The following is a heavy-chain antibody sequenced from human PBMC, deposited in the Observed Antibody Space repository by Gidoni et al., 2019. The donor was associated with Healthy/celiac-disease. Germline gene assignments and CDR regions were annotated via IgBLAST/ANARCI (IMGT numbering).Heavy chain of an antibody. D-gene: IGHD6-19*01. CDR1: GFTFSSYA. J-gene: IGHJ4*02. V-gene: IGHV3-30*01. CDR2: ISYDGSNK. CDR3: ARGSSSGWYYFDY. Sequence: QVQLVESGGGVVQPGRSLRLSCAAAGFTFSSYAMHGVSQAPGKGLEWVAVISYDGSNKYYADSVKCRFTISRDNSKNTLYLQMNSLRAEDTAVYYCARGSSSGWYYFDYWGQGTLVTVSS.